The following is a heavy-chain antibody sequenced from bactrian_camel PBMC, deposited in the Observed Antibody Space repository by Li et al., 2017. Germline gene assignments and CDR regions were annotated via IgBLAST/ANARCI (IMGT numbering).Heavy chain of an antibody. J-gene: IGHJ4*01. D-gene: IGHD3*01. CDR2: ISSGRGSP. V-gene: IGHV3S28*01. Sequence: QLVESGGGSVQAGGSLRLSCQASGDGDTHSSYCLGWFRQVPGKEREGVAGISSGRGSPFYADSVKGRFTISRDNAKNTLYLQMNSLKPEDAAMYYCAAGTGPTGAKVWGGCWYNYWGQGTQVTVS. CDR3: AAGTGPTGAKVWGGCWYNY. CDR1: GDGDTHSSYC.